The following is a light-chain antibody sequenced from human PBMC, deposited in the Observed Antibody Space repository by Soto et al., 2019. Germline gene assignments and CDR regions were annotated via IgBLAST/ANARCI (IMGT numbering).Light chain of an antibody. V-gene: IGKV3-15*01. CDR3: QQYNNWPWT. CDR2: GAS. Sequence: EIVMTQSPATLSASPGERVTLSCRASQSISDTLAWYQQKPGQAPRLLIHGASTRVTGIPARFSGSGSGTDFTLAIRSLQFGDSAVDYCQQYNNWPWTFGQGTKVEI. CDR1: QSISDT. J-gene: IGKJ1*01.